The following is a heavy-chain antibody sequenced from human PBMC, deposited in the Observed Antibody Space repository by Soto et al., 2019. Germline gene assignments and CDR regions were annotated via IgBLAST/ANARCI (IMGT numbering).Heavy chain of an antibody. CDR2: VSHDGRNT. CDR1: GFTFSDYA. J-gene: IGHJ4*02. Sequence: VQLVESGGGVVQPGRSLRLSCAASGFTFSDYAMHWVRQAPGKGLEWVAVVSHDGRNTHYADSVKGRVTISRDSSKNTVPLEMTSLRAEDTAVYYCAKGGRQWLVTSDFNYWGQGALVTVSS. D-gene: IGHD6-19*01. V-gene: IGHV3-30*18. CDR3: AKGGRQWLVTSDFNY.